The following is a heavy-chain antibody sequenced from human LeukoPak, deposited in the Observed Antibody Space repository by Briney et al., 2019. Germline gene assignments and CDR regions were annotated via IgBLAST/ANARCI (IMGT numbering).Heavy chain of an antibody. J-gene: IGHJ4*02. CDR1: GYTFTSYG. CDR3: ARPIRDILTGYYVGYLDY. CDR2: ISAYNGNT. Sequence: GASVKVSCKASGYTFTSYGISWVRQAPGQGLEWMGWISAYNGNTNYAQKLQGRVTMTTDTSTSTAYMELRSLRSDDTAVYYCARPIRDILTGYYVGYLDYWGQGTLVTVSS. V-gene: IGHV1-18*01. D-gene: IGHD3-9*01.